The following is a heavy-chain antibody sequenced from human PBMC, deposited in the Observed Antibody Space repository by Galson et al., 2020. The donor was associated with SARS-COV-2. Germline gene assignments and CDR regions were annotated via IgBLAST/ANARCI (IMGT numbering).Heavy chain of an antibody. J-gene: IGHJ5*02. D-gene: IGHD3-10*01. V-gene: IGHV4-39*01. Sequence: SETLSLTCTVSGGSISSSSYYWGWIRQPPGKGLEWIGSIYYSGSTYYNPSLKSRVTISVDTSKNQFSLKLSSVTAADTAVYYGARQLTLHDYYGSGSYYWFDPWGQGTLVTVSS. CDR3: ARQLTLHDYYGSGSYYWFDP. CDR1: GGSISSSSYY. CDR2: IYYSGST.